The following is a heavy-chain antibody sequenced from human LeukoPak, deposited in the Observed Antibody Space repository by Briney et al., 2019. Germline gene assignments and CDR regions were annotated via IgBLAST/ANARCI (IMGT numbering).Heavy chain of an antibody. CDR2: ISSSSSYI. D-gene: IGHD5-24*01. CDR1: GFTFSSYS. CDR3: ARGGDGYNNVDY. V-gene: IGHV3-21*01. Sequence: GGSLRLSCAASGFTFSSYSMNWVRQAPGKGLEWVSSISSSSSYIYYADSVKGRFTISRDNAKNSLYLQMNSLRAEDTAMYYCARGGDGYNNVDYWGQGTLVTVSS. J-gene: IGHJ4*02.